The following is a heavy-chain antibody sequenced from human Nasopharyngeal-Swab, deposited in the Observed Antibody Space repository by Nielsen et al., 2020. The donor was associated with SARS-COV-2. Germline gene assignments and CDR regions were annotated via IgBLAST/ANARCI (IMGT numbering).Heavy chain of an antibody. Sequence: GESLKISCAASGFTFSNAWMSWVRQAPGKGLEWVGRIKSKTDGGTTDYAAPVKGRFTISRDDSKNTLYLQMNSLKTEDTAVYYCTTDRHDYGDYDYWGQGTLVTVSS. D-gene: IGHD4-17*01. V-gene: IGHV3-15*01. CDR2: IKSKTDGGTT. CDR1: GFTFSNAW. J-gene: IGHJ4*02. CDR3: TTDRHDYGDYDY.